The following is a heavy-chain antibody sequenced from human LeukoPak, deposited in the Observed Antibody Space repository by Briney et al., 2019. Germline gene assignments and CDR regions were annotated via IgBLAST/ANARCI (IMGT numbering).Heavy chain of an antibody. CDR3: ARHHYYYYYMDV. V-gene: IGHV4-34*01. CDR2: IYYSGST. Sequence: SETLSLTCAVYGGSFSGYYWSWIRQPPGKGLEWIGSIYYSGSTYYNPSLKSRVTISVDTSKKQFSLKLSSVTAADTAVYYCARHHYYYYYMDVWGKGTTVTVSS. CDR1: GGSFSGYY. J-gene: IGHJ6*03.